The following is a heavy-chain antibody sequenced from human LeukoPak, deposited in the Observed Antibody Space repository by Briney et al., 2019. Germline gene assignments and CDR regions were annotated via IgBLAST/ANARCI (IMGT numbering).Heavy chain of an antibody. CDR3: AKSQLMVLRTFES. CDR1: GFTFSSYA. CDR2: ISNSGGST. J-gene: IGHJ4*02. V-gene: IGHV3-23*01. D-gene: IGHD2/OR15-2a*01. Sequence: GGSLSLSCAGSGFTFSSYAMSCVRQAPGKGLEWVSVISNSGGSTYYADSVKGRFTISRDNSKNTLYLQVSSQRAEDTAVYYCAKSQLMVLRTFESWGQGALVTVS.